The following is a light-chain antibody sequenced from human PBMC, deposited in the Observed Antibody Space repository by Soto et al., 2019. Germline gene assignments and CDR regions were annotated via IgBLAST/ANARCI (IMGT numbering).Light chain of an antibody. Sequence: EIVLTQSPATLSLSPGERATLSCRASQSFSSYLAWYQQKPGQAPRLLIYYASNSATGIPARFSGSGSGTDFTLTISSLEPEDFAVYYCQQRSNWPPKYTFGQGTKLEIK. J-gene: IGKJ2*01. CDR3: QQRSNWPPKYT. CDR1: QSFSSY. V-gene: IGKV3-11*01. CDR2: YAS.